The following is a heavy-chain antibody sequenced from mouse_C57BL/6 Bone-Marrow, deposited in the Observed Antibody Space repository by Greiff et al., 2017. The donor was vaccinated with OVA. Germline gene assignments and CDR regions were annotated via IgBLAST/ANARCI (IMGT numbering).Heavy chain of an antibody. CDR3: ARGDLLRAWYFDV. CDR2: IDPSDSYT. J-gene: IGHJ1*03. CDR1: GYTFTSYW. Sequence: QVQLQQPGAELVMPGASVKLSCKASGYTFTSYWMHWVKQRPGQGLEWIGEIDPSDSYTNYNQKFKGKSKLTVDKSSSTAYMQLSSLTSEDSAVYYRARGDLLRAWYFDVWGTGTTVTVSS. V-gene: IGHV1-69*01. D-gene: IGHD1-1*01.